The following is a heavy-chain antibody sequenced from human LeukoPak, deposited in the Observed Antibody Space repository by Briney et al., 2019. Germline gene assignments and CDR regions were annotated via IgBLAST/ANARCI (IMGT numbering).Heavy chain of an antibody. Sequence: GRSLRLSCAASGFTLSSYALHWVRQAPGKGLEGVAVISYDGRTTFYAGSVQGRFPISRDPSKNTLFLQMNSLRAEDTAVYYCARDPITGDNVWYSDLWGPGTLVTVYS. CDR1: GFTLSSYA. CDR3: ARDPITGDNVWYSDL. J-gene: IGHJ2*01. V-gene: IGHV3-30*04. D-gene: IGHD7-27*01. CDR2: ISYDGRTT.